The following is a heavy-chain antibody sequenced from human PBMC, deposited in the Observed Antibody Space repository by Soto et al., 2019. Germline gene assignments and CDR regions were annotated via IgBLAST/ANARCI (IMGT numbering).Heavy chain of an antibody. V-gene: IGHV3-21*01. Sequence: KTGGSLRLSCAASGFTFNTYTINWVRQAPGKGLEWVSSISSSSTYIYYADSVKGRFTISRDNAKNSLYLQMNSLRAEDTAVYFCARDSKWADNVGGAVVTYYGMDVWGQGTTVTVSS. J-gene: IGHJ6*02. D-gene: IGHD2-15*01. CDR2: ISSSSTYI. CDR1: GFTFNTYT. CDR3: ARDSKWADNVGGAVVTYYGMDV.